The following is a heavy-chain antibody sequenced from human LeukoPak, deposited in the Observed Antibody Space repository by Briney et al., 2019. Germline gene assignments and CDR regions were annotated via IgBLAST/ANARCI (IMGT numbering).Heavy chain of an antibody. V-gene: IGHV3-23*01. Sequence: GGSLRLSCAASGFTFSSYAMSWVRQAPGKGLEWVSAISGSGGSTYYADSVKGRFTISRDNSKNTLYLQMNSLRAEDTAVYYCAKDHGSMIVVVITPFDYWGQGTLVTVSS. CDR2: ISGSGGST. J-gene: IGHJ4*02. CDR1: GFTFSSYA. CDR3: AKDHGSMIVVVITPFDY. D-gene: IGHD3-22*01.